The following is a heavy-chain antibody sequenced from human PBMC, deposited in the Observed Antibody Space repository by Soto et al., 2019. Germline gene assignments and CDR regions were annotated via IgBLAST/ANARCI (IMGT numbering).Heavy chain of an antibody. J-gene: IGHJ4*02. CDR3: ARVDSSIPY. Sequence: SETLSLTCTASGGSVSSGSYYWSWIRQPPGKGLEWIGYIYYSGSTNYNPSLKSRVTISVDTSKNQFSLKLSSVTAADTAVYYCARVDSSIPYWGQGTLVSVSS. CDR1: GGSVSSGSYY. V-gene: IGHV4-61*01. CDR2: IYYSGST. D-gene: IGHD6-13*01.